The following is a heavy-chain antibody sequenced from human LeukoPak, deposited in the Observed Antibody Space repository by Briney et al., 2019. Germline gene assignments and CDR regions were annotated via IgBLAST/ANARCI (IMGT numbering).Heavy chain of an antibody. CDR1: GGSFSDSY. D-gene: IGHD2-15*01. CDR3: ARHRCSGGSCYPMNWFDP. Sequence: PSETLSLTCAVYGGSFSDSYWTWIRQPPGKGLEWIGEINHSGSTNYNPSLKSRVTISVDTSKNQFSLKLSSVTAADTAVYYCARHRCSGGSCYPMNWFDPWGQGTLVTVSS. CDR2: INHSGST. V-gene: IGHV4-34*01. J-gene: IGHJ5*02.